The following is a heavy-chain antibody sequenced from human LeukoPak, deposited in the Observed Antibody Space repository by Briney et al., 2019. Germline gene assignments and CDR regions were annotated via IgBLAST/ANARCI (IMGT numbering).Heavy chain of an antibody. D-gene: IGHD2/OR15-2a*01. CDR3: AHFRLSFDAFDI. Sequence: KESGPTLVXPTQTLTLTCTFSGFSLSTSGVGVGWIRQPPGKALEWLALIYWDDDKRYSPSLKSRLTITKDTSKNQVVLTMNNMDPVDTATYFSAHFRLSFDAFDIWGQGTMVSVSS. V-gene: IGHV2-5*02. CDR2: IYWDDDK. CDR1: GFSLSTSGVG. J-gene: IGHJ3*02.